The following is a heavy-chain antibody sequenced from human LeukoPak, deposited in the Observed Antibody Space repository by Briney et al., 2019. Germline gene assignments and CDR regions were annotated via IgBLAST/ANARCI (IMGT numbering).Heavy chain of an antibody. Sequence: SETLSVTCTVSGGSMNSNSYYWGWIRQPPGEGLEWIGSFYYTGSTYYNPSLKSRVTISADTSKNQFSLKLSSVAAADTAVYYCARGYTAGWIPYDYWGQGTLVTVSS. D-gene: IGHD5-18*01. CDR1: GGSMNSNSYY. CDR2: FYYTGST. J-gene: IGHJ4*02. CDR3: ARGYTAGWIPYDY. V-gene: IGHV4-39*01.